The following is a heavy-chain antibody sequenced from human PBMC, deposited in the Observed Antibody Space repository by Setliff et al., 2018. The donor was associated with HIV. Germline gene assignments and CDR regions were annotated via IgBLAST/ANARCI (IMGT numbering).Heavy chain of an antibody. CDR1: GGSLSIHY. V-gene: IGHV4-59*11. Sequence: SEALSLTCTVSGGSLSIHYWHWIRQPPGKGREWIGNIYSSGRTNYNPSLQSRVTMSVDPSKGPFSLKVNSVTAADPAVYYCVRDRRELVHAFDIWGQGTMVTVSS. D-gene: IGHD6-6*01. CDR3: VRDRRELVHAFDI. J-gene: IGHJ3*02. CDR2: IYSSGRT.